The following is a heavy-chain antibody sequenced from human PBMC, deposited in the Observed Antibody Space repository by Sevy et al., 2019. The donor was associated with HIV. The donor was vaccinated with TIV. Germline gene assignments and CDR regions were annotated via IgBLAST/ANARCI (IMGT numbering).Heavy chain of an antibody. J-gene: IGHJ4*02. CDR3: ARGGPRSGYYFY. Sequence: ASVKVSCKASGYTFTGYYMHWVRQAPGQGLEWMGWINPKSGDTNYAQKFQGRVTMTRDTSISTAYMELSRLRSDDTAVYYCARGGPRSGYYFYWGQGTLVTVSS. D-gene: IGHD3-22*01. V-gene: IGHV1-2*02. CDR2: INPKSGDT. CDR1: GYTFTGYY.